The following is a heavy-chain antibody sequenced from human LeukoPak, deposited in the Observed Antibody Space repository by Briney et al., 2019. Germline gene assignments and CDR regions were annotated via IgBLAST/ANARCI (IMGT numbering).Heavy chain of an antibody. CDR3: ATDAPTTVTTFWFDF. D-gene: IGHD4-17*01. Sequence: SGGSLRLSCAASGFTFSSYGMHWVRQAPGKGLEWVAFIRYDGSNKYYTDSVKGRFTISRDNSKNTLYLQMNSLRAEDTAVYYCATDAPTTVTTFWFDFWGQGSLVTVSS. CDR1: GFTFSSYG. J-gene: IGHJ4*02. CDR2: IRYDGSNK. V-gene: IGHV3-30*02.